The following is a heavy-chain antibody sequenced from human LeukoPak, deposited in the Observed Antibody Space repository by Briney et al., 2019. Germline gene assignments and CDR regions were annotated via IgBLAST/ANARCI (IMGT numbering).Heavy chain of an antibody. J-gene: IGHJ6*02. CDR3: ARGGRDGMDV. Sequence: ASVKVSCKASGYSFTSYGFTWVRRAPGQGLEWMGWVSAYDGSTNYAQKIRGRVTMTTDASKNTVYMELRGLRFDDTAVYYCARGGRDGMDVWGQGTTVTVSS. CDR2: VSAYDGST. CDR1: GYSFTSYG. D-gene: IGHD3-10*01. V-gene: IGHV1-18*01.